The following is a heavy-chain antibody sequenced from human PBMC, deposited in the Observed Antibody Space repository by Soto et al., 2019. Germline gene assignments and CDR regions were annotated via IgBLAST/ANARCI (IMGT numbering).Heavy chain of an antibody. Sequence: GGSLRLSCAVSGFTFDDYAMHWVRQAPGKGLEWVSGISWNSGSIGYADSVKGRFTISRDNAKNSLYLQMNSLRAEDTALYYCAKDGGHSSSSYFDYWGQGTLVTVSS. CDR2: ISWNSGSI. V-gene: IGHV3-9*01. D-gene: IGHD6-6*01. CDR1: GFTFDDYA. CDR3: AKDGGHSSSSYFDY. J-gene: IGHJ4*02.